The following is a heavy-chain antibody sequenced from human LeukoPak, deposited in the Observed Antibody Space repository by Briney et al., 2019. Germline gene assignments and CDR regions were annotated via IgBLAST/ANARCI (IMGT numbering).Heavy chain of an antibody. CDR3: ARRRYCSGGSCYTAYYFDY. CDR1: GYSFTNYW. D-gene: IGHD2-15*01. Sequence: GESLQISCKGSGYSFTNYWIGCVRPLPGKGLEWMGTIYPGDSDTRYSPSFQGQVTISADKSISTAYLQWSSLKASDTAMYYCARRRYCSGGSCYTAYYFDYWGQGTLVTVSS. CDR2: IYPGDSDT. J-gene: IGHJ4*02. V-gene: IGHV5-51*01.